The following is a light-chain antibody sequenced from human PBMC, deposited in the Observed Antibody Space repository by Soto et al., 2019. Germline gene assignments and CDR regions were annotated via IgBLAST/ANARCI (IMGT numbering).Light chain of an antibody. V-gene: IGKV2-30*01. CDR2: QVS. CDR1: KSLVYSDGNTY. CDR3: MQGIHWPPT. J-gene: IGKJ3*01. Sequence: DVLMTQSPLSLPVTLGQPASISCRSSKSLVYSDGNTYLTWFQQRPGQSPRRLIYQVSNRDSGVPDRFSGSGSGTDFTLQISRVEAEDAGVYFCMQGIHWPPTSGPGTKVDIK.